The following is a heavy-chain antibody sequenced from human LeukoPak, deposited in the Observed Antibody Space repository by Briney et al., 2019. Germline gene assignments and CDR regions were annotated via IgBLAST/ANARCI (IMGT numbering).Heavy chain of an antibody. CDR3: ARPTVPVIYDY. V-gene: IGHV4-34*01. CDR2: INHSGST. J-gene: IGHJ4*02. CDR1: GGSFSGYY. D-gene: IGHD4-17*01. Sequence: SETLSLTCAVYGGSFSGYYWSWIRQPPGKGLEWIGEINHSGSTNYNPSLKGRVTISVDTSKNQFSLKLSSVTAADTAVYYCARPTVPVIYDYWGQGTLVTVSS.